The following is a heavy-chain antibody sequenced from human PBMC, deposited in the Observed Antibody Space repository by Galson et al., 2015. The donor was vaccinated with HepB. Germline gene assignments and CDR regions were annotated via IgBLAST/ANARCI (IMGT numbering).Heavy chain of an antibody. CDR2: IYISGST. CDR3: ARGAGDFWSDYYTGDAFDI. CDR1: GGSISSYY. D-gene: IGHD3-3*01. V-gene: IGHV4-4*07. Sequence: SETLSLTCTVSGGSISSYYWSWIRQPAGKGLEWIGRIYISGSTKYNPSLESRVTMSVDTSKNQFSLNLSSVTAADTAVYYCARGAGDFWSDYYTGDAFDIWGQGTMVTVSS. J-gene: IGHJ3*02.